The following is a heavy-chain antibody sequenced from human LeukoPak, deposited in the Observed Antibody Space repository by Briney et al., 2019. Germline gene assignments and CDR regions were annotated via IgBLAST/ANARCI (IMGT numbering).Heavy chain of an antibody. Sequence: GASVKVSCKASGYTFTSYGISWVRQAPGQGLEWMGWISAYNGNTNYAQKLQGRVTMTTDTSTSTAYMELRSLRSDDTAVYYCARDPGYYDFWSGYYTRYNWFDPWGQGTLVTVSS. V-gene: IGHV1-18*01. CDR3: ARDPGYYDFWSGYYTRYNWFDP. CDR1: GYTFTSYG. CDR2: ISAYNGNT. J-gene: IGHJ5*02. D-gene: IGHD3-3*01.